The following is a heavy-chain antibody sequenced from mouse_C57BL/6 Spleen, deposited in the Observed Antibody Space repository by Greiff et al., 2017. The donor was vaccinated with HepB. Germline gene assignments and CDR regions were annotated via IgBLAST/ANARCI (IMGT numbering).Heavy chain of an antibody. Sequence: VKLMESGAELVKPGASVKISCKASGYAFSSYWMNWVKQRPGKGLEWSGQLYPGDGDTNYNGKFKGKATLTADKSSSTAYMQLSSLTSEDSAVYFCARGLDWYFDVWGTGTTVTVSS. V-gene: IGHV1-80*01. CDR2: LYPGDGDT. CDR3: ARGLDWYFDV. CDR1: GYAFSSYW. J-gene: IGHJ1*03.